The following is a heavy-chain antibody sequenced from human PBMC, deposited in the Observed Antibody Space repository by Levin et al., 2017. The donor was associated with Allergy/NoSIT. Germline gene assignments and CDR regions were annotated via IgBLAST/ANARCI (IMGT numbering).Heavy chain of an antibody. V-gene: IGHV1-69*13. J-gene: IGHJ6*02. Sequence: ASVKVSCKASGGTFSSYAISWVRQAPGQGLEWMGGIIPIFGTANYAQKFQGRVTITADESTSTAYMELSSLRSEDTAVYYCARDQTVGPTGGMDVWGQGTTVTVSS. CDR3: ARDQTVGPTGGMDV. CDR2: IIPIFGTA. D-gene: IGHD4-23*01. CDR1: GGTFSSYA.